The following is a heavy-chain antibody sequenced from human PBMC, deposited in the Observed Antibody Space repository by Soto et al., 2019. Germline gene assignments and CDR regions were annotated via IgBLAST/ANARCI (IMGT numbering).Heavy chain of an antibody. J-gene: IGHJ6*03. V-gene: IGHV4-34*01. CDR1: GGSFSGYY. D-gene: IGHD3-10*01. CDR2: INHSGST. Sequence: SETLSLTCAVYGGSFSGYYWSWIRQPPGKGLEWIGEINHSGSTNYNPSLKSRVTISVDTSKNQFSLRLSSVTAADTAVYYCARGRIGNYGSGRTGYYYYYMDVWGKGTTVTVSS. CDR3: ARGRIGNYGSGRTGYYYYYMDV.